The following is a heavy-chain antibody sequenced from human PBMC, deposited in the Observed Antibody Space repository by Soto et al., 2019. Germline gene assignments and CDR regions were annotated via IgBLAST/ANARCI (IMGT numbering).Heavy chain of an antibody. V-gene: IGHV3-30*09. CDR1: GFTFCSYA. CDR2: ISYDGTNK. Sequence: GGSLRLSCAASGFTFCSYAMHWVRQAPGKGLEWVAVISYDGTNKYYTDSVKGRFAASRDNFKYTLSLQMNSLRAEDTAVYYCATTRGAAAGTDYYYYGMDVWGQGTTVTVSS. J-gene: IGHJ6*02. D-gene: IGHD6-13*01. CDR3: ATTRGAAAGTDYYYYGMDV.